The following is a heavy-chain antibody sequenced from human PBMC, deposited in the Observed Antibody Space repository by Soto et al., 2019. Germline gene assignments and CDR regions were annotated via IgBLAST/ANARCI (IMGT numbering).Heavy chain of an antibody. D-gene: IGHD3-16*01. CDR1: GFTFSSYA. Sequence: QVQLVESGGGVVQPGRSLRLSCAASGFTFSSYAMHWVRQAPGKGLEWVAVISYDGSNKYYADSVKGRFTISRDNSKNTLYLQMNSLRDEDTAVYYCAREDLGGSFDYWGQGALVTVSS. CDR2: ISYDGSNK. CDR3: AREDLGGSFDY. V-gene: IGHV3-30-3*01. J-gene: IGHJ4*02.